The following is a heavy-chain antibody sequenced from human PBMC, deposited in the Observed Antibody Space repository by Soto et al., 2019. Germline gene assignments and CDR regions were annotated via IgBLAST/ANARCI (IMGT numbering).Heavy chain of an antibody. CDR2: ISVSDAFI. Sequence: GGSLRLSCAASGFNVGAFAVNWVRQAPGKGLEWVSGISVSDAFIYYADSVRGRFSISRDASENILYLQMNSLRVDDTALYYCTRATVAGIIGLDYCGPGTLVTVSS. J-gene: IGHJ4*02. CDR3: TRATVAGIIGLDY. D-gene: IGHD1-20*01. V-gene: IGHV3-23*01. CDR1: GFNVGAFA.